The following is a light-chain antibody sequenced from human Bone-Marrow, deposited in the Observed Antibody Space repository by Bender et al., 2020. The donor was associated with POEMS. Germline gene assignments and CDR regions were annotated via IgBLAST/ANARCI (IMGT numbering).Light chain of an antibody. CDR2: GNN. CDR3: AVWDDSLNGWV. V-gene: IGLV1-44*01. Sequence: QSVLTQPPSASGTPGQRVTISCSGGSSNIGAHAVNWYQHLPGTAPKLLIYGNNNRPSEVPDRFSGSRSGTSASLAISGLQSEDEADYYCAVWDDSLNGWVFGGGTKLTVL. J-gene: IGLJ3*02. CDR1: SSNIGAHA.